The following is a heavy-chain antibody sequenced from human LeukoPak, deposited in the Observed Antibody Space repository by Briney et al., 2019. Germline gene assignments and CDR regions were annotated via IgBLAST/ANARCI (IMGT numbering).Heavy chain of an antibody. V-gene: IGHV3-30*18. D-gene: IGHD3-9*01. Sequence: PGRSLRLSCAASGFTFSSYGMHWVRQAPGKGLEWVAVISYDGSNKYYADSVKGRLTISRDNSKNTLYLQMNSLRAEDTAVYYCAKDTYYDILTGYYDAFDIWGQGTMVTVSS. J-gene: IGHJ3*02. CDR2: ISYDGSNK. CDR3: AKDTYYDILTGYYDAFDI. CDR1: GFTFSSYG.